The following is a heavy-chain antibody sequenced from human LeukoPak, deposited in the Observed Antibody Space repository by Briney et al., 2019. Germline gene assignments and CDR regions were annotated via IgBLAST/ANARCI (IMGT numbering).Heavy chain of an antibody. CDR3: AKDTYSSSGWSSLDY. CDR2: INWNSGNI. D-gene: IGHD6-19*01. CDR1: GFTFDDYA. V-gene: IGHV3-9*01. J-gene: IGHJ4*02. Sequence: GGSLRLSCAASGFTFDDYAMHWVRQAPGKGLEWVSGINWNSGNIGYADSVKGRFTISRDNAKNSLYLQMNSLRAEDTALYYCAKDTYSSSGWSSLDYWGQGTLVTVSS.